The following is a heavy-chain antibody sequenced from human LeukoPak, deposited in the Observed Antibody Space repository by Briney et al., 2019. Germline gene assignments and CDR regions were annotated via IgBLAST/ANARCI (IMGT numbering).Heavy chain of an antibody. V-gene: IGHV3-74*01. J-gene: IGHJ4*02. D-gene: IGHD6-19*01. Sequence: PGGSLRLSCAASGFTFSSYWMHWVRQAPGKGLVWVSRINSDGCSTSYADSVKGRFTISRDNAKNTLYLQMNSLRAEDTAVYYCAREGSGWYRGFDYWGQGTLVTVSS. CDR2: INSDGCST. CDR1: GFTFSSYW. CDR3: AREGSGWYRGFDY.